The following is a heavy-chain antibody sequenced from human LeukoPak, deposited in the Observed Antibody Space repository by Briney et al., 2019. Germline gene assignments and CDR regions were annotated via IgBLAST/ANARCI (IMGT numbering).Heavy chain of an antibody. V-gene: IGHV3-7*01. J-gene: IGHJ5*02. Sequence: GGSLRLSCAASGFTFRSYWMSWVRQAPGKGLEWVANIKQDGSERYYVDSVKGRFAISRDNAKNTLYLQMNSLRAEDTAVYYCTHLGWFDPWGQGTLVTVSS. CDR3: THLGWFDP. CDR1: GFTFRSYW. CDR2: IKQDGSER.